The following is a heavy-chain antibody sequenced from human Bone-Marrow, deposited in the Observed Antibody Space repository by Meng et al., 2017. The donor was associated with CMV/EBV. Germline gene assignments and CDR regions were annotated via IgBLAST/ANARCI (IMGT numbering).Heavy chain of an antibody. Sequence: GESLKISCVVSELNFNKLWMHWVRQVPGKGLVWVARVNSDGTGTKYAASVKGRVTISRDKAKNTVFLQMNSLRVEDTAVYYCASRYGVASMGNWGHGTRVTGSS. CDR3: ASRYGVASMGN. V-gene: IGHV3-74*03. J-gene: IGHJ4*01. CDR1: ELNFNKLW. D-gene: IGHD3-3*01. CDR2: VNSDGTGT.